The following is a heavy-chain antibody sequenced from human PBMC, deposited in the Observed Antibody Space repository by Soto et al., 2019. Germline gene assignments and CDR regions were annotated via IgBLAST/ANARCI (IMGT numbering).Heavy chain of an antibody. CDR1: GYSFTSYW. V-gene: IGHV5-51*01. J-gene: IGHJ6*02. D-gene: IGHD5-18*01. CDR3: ARVPIQFGYYYGMDV. CDR2: IYPGDSDT. Sequence: GESLQISCKGSGYSFTSYWIGWVRQMPGKGLEWMGIIYPGDSDTRYSPSFQGQVTISADKSISTAYLQWSSLKASDTAMYYCARVPIQFGYYYGMDVWGQGTTVTVSS.